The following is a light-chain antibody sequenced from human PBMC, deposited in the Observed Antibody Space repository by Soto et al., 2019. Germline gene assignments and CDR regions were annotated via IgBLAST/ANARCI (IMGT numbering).Light chain of an antibody. Sequence: EIGLTQSPGTLSLSPGERATLPCRASQSVGSYLAWYQQRPGQAPRLLISGASTRATGIPDRFSGSGSGTDFTLTISRLEPEDFAVYYCQQYGSSPYTFGQGTNLEIK. V-gene: IGKV3-20*01. CDR3: QQYGSSPYT. J-gene: IGKJ2*01. CDR1: QSVGSY. CDR2: GAS.